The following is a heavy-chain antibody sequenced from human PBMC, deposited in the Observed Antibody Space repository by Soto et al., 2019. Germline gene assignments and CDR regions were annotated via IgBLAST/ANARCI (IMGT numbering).Heavy chain of an antibody. V-gene: IGHV4-59*01. CDR3: ARKATEYYYDSSGYYVIQWFDP. D-gene: IGHD3-22*01. CDR1: GGSISSYY. J-gene: IGHJ5*02. CDR2: IYYSGST. Sequence: SETLSLTCTVSGGSISSYYWSWIRQPPGKGLEWIGYIYYSGSTNYNPSLKSRVTISVDTSKNQFSLKLSSVTAADTAVYYCARKATEYYYDSSGYYVIQWFDPWGQGTLVTVSS.